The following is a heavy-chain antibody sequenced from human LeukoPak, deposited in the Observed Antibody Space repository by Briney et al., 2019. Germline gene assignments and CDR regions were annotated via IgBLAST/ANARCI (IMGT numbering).Heavy chain of an antibody. Sequence: GGSLRLSCTASGFTFSSYWMHWVRQAPGKGLVWVSRINTDGSSTRYADSVKGRFTVSRDNAKNTVYLQMNSLRAEDTAVYYCARDRAGYSNWFDPWGQGTLVTVSS. J-gene: IGHJ5*02. V-gene: IGHV3-74*01. D-gene: IGHD4-11*01. CDR2: INTDGSST. CDR3: ARDRAGYSNWFDP. CDR1: GFTFSSYW.